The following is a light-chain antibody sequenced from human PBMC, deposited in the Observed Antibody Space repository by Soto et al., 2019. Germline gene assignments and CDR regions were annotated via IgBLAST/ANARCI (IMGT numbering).Light chain of an antibody. Sequence: QPVLTQPPSASGTPGQRVTISCSGSSSNIGSNTVNWYQQLPGTAPKLLIYSNNQRPSGVPDRFSGSKSGTSASLAISGLQSEDEADYYCVAWDDSLNGWVFGGGTKVTVL. CDR1: SSNIGSNT. V-gene: IGLV1-44*01. CDR3: VAWDDSLNGWV. J-gene: IGLJ3*02. CDR2: SNN.